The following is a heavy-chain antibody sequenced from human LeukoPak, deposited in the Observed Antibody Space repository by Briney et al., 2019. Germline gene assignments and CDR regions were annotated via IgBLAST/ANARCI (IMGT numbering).Heavy chain of an antibody. Sequence: PGGSLRLSCAASGFTFSRYAMNWVRQAPGKGLEWVSAISGSGGSTDYADSVKGRLTISRDNSKNTLYLQMNSLRAEDTAVYYCARVVDHDYGDYYLDYWGQGTLVTVSS. CDR2: ISGSGGST. D-gene: IGHD4-17*01. V-gene: IGHV3-23*01. J-gene: IGHJ4*02. CDR1: GFTFSRYA. CDR3: ARVVDHDYGDYYLDY.